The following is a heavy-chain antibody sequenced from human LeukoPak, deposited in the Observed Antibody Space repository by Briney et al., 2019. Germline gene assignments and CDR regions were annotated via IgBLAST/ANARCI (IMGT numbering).Heavy chain of an antibody. J-gene: IGHJ4*02. D-gene: IGHD3-16*02. CDR2: ISSSGDNT. V-gene: IGHV3-23*01. CDR1: GFTFDDYA. CDR3: VYYAYVWGSYPGDS. Sequence: GGSLRLSCAASGFTFDDYAMSWVRQAPGKGLEWVSGISSSGDNTKYADSVKGRFTISRDNSKNTLYLQMSSLRAEDTAVYYCVYYAYVWGSYPGDSWGQGTLVTVSS.